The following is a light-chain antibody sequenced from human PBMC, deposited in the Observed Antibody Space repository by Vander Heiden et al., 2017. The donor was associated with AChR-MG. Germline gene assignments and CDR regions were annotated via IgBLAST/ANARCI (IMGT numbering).Light chain of an antibody. Sequence: DLQITHSPSSLSASVGDRVTISCRASQGIGYSLDGVQQKPGKAPTSLIYAEATLQSGVPSRFSGSGSETGFTLTITSLQPEDLATYYCLQSYTYPQTFGQGTKVEIK. V-gene: IGKV1-17*01. CDR2: AEA. CDR1: QGIGYS. J-gene: IGKJ1*01. CDR3: LQSYTYPQT.